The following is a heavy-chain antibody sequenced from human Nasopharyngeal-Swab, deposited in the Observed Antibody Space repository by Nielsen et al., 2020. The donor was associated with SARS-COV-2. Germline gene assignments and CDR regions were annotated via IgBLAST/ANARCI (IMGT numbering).Heavy chain of an antibody. V-gene: IGHV1-3*01. CDR3: AREGGTMVVSEFGY. CDR2: INAGNGNT. Sequence: ASVKVSCKASGYTFTSYAMHWVRQAPGQRLEWMGWINAGNGNTKYSQKFQGRVTITRDTSASTAYMELSSLRSEDTAVYYCAREGGTMVVSEFGYWGQGTLVTVSS. J-gene: IGHJ4*02. CDR1: GYTFTSYA. D-gene: IGHD4-23*01.